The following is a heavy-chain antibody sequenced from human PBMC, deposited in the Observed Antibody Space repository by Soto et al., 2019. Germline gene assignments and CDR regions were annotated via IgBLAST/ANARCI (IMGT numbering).Heavy chain of an antibody. Sequence: GGSLRLSCAASGFTFSSYGMHWVRQAPGKGLEWVAVISYDGSNKYYADSVKGRFTISRDNSKNTLYLQMNSLRAEDTAVYYCANSPRGGAYYYMDVWGKGTTVTVSS. CDR3: ANSPRGGAYYYMDV. CDR2: ISYDGSNK. D-gene: IGHD3-10*01. V-gene: IGHV3-30*18. J-gene: IGHJ6*03. CDR1: GFTFSSYG.